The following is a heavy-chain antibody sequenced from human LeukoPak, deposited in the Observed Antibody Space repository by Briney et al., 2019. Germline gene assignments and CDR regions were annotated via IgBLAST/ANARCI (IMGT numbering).Heavy chain of an antibody. D-gene: IGHD3-3*01. CDR3: AKDQLIETYYDFWSGYHKGDYYFDY. V-gene: IGHV3-23*01. J-gene: IGHJ4*02. CDR1: GFTFSSYA. CDR2: ISGSGGST. Sequence: GGSLRLSCAASGFTFSSYAMSWVRQAPGKGLEWVSAISGSGGSTYYADSVKGRFTISRDNPKNTLYLQMNSLRAEDTAVYYCAKDQLIETYYDFWSGYHKGDYYFDYWGQGTLVTVSS.